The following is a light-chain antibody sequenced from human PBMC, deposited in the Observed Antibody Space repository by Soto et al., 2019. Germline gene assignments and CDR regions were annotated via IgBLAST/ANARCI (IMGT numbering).Light chain of an antibody. CDR3: QQFNSFPLS. Sequence: AIQLTQSPSSLSASVGDRVTITCRASQGISSTLAWYQQKPGKAPKVLIYDVSSLESGDPSRFSGSGSGADFTHTISSRQPEDFATYDCQQFNSFPLSFGPGTTVDIK. CDR2: DVS. CDR1: QGISST. V-gene: IGKV1-13*02. J-gene: IGKJ3*01.